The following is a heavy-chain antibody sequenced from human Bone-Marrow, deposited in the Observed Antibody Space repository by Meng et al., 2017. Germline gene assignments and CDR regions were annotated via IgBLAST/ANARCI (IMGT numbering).Heavy chain of an antibody. V-gene: IGHV3-15*01. J-gene: IGHJ5*02. D-gene: IGHD3-16*02. Sequence: VPHVEVGGDLVEPGGSLRLSCAGSGFTFSNAWMSWVRQAPGKGLEWVGRIKSKTDGGTTDYAAPVKGRFTISRDDAKNTLYLQMNSLKTEDTAVYYCTTDLPFTEGGVITTWGQGTLVTVSS. CDR3: TTDLPFTEGGVITT. CDR2: IKSKTDGGTT. CDR1: GFTFSNAW.